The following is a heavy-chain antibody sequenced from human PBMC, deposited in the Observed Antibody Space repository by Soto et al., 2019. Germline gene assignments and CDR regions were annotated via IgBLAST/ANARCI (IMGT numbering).Heavy chain of an antibody. CDR1: GYTFTSYD. CDR2: MNPNSGNT. J-gene: IGHJ4*02. CDR3: ARGDPGIAVAGNDY. V-gene: IGHV1-8*01. Sequence: ASVKVSCKASGYTFTSYDINRVRQATGQGLEWMGWMNPNSGNTGYAQKFQGRVTMTRNTSISTAYMELSSLRSEDTAVYYCARGDPGIAVAGNDYWGQGTLVTVSS. D-gene: IGHD6-19*01.